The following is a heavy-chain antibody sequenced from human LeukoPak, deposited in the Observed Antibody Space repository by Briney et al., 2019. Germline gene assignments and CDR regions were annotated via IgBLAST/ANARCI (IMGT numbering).Heavy chain of an antibody. CDR3: ARDGGDYGSGSYYAY. V-gene: IGHV3-48*04. D-gene: IGHD3-10*01. Sequence: PGGSLRLSCAASGFTFKFYSMNWVRQAPGKGLEWVSYISTNTTTIYYADSVKGRFTISRDNAKKSLYLQMDSLRAEDTAVYYCARDGGDYGSGSYYAYWGQGTLVTVSS. CDR1: GFTFKFYS. J-gene: IGHJ4*02. CDR2: ISTNTTTI.